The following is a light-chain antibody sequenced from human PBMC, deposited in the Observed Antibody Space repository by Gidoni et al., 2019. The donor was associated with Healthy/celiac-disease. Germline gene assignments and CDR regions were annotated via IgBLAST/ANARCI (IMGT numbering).Light chain of an antibody. J-gene: IGKJ1*01. V-gene: IGKV1-39*01. CDR3: QQSYSTPRT. CDR1: QSISNY. CDR2: AAS. Sequence: DIQMTQSPSSLSASVGDRVTITCRASQSISNYLNWYQQKPGKAPKLLIYAASSLQSGVPSRFSGSGSGTDFTLTISRLQPEDFATYYCQQSYSTPRTFXXXTKVEIK.